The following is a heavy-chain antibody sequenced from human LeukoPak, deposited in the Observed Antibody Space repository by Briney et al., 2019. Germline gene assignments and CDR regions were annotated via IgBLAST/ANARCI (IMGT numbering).Heavy chain of an antibody. Sequence: ASVKVSCKASGYTFTSYAMNCVRQAPGQGLEWMGWINTNIGNPTYAQGFTGRFVFSLDTSVSTAYLQISSLKAEDTAVYYCARALGYCTNGVCQTWAAPGPWGQGTLVTVSS. D-gene: IGHD2-8*01. CDR1: GYTFTSYA. V-gene: IGHV7-4-1*02. CDR2: INTNIGNP. J-gene: IGHJ5*02. CDR3: ARALGYCTNGVCQTWAAPGP.